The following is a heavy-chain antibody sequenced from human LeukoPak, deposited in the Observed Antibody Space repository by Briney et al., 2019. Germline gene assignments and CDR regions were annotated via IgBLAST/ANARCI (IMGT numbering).Heavy chain of an antibody. J-gene: IGHJ4*02. V-gene: IGHV3-23*01. CDR3: ASQRYNWNDPYYFDY. D-gene: IGHD1-1*01. CDR1: GFTFGSYG. Sequence: GGSLRLSCAASGFTFGSYGMSWVRQAPGKGLEWVSAISGSGDSTYYADSVKGRFTISRDNSKNTLYLQMNSLRAEDTAVYYCASQRYNWNDPYYFDYWGQGTLVTVSS. CDR2: ISGSGDST.